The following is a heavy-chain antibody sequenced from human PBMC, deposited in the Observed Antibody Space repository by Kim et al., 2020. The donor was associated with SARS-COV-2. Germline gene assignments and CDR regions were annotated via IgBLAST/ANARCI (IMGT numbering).Heavy chain of an antibody. CDR3: ANRWTS. CDR2: PNRGNQ. V-gene: IGHV1-8*01. J-gene: IGHJ4*02. Sequence: PNRGNQGYAQKFQGRVTMTRNTSISTAYMELSSLRSEDTAVYYCANRWTSWGQGTLVTVSS.